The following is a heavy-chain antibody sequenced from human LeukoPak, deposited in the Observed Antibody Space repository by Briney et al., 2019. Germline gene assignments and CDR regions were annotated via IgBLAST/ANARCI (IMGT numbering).Heavy chain of an antibody. V-gene: IGHV4-4*07. Sequence: SETLSLTCTVSGGSISSYYWSWIRQPAGKGLEWIGRIYTSGSTNYNPSLKSRVTMSVDTSKNQFSLKLSSVTAADTAVYYCARDGYSSSWYSDYYYGMDVWGQGTTVTVSS. CDR1: GGSISSYY. J-gene: IGHJ6*02. CDR3: ARDGYSSSWYSDYYYGMDV. D-gene: IGHD6-13*01. CDR2: IYTSGST.